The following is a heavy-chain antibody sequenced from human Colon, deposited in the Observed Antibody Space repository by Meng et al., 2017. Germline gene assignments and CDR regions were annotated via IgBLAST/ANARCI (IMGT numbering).Heavy chain of an antibody. Sequence: GHLTESGPGLVKPSGTLSLPCTVPGESISSDIWWSWVRQPPGKGLEWIGEVYHRGDTNYNPSLKSRVVISVDRSKNQFSLNLSSVTAADTAVYYCGRDQGRQLINHWGQGTLVTVSS. CDR3: GRDQGRQLINH. V-gene: IGHV4-4*02. CDR2: VYHRGDT. CDR1: GESISSDIW. D-gene: IGHD1-1*01. J-gene: IGHJ4*02.